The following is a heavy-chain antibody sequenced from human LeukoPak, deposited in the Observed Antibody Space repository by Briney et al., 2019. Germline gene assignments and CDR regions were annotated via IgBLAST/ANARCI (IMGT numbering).Heavy chain of an antibody. CDR1: GYTFTSYG. Sequence: GASVKVSCKASGYTFTSYGISWVRQAPGQGLEWMGRISAYNGNTNYAQKLQGRVTMTTDTSTSTAYMELRSLRSDDTAVYYCARDDRFGELKLFDYWGQGTLVTVSS. CDR2: ISAYNGNT. CDR3: ARDDRFGELKLFDY. D-gene: IGHD3-10*01. V-gene: IGHV1-18*01. J-gene: IGHJ4*02.